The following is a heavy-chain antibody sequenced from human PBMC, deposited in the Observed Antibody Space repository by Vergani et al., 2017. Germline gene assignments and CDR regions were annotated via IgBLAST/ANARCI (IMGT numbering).Heavy chain of an antibody. CDR3: ARDRGAHYDSSGYYYFDY. Sequence: QVQLQQSGPGLVKPSQTLSLTCAISGDSVSRNSAAWNWIRQSPSRGLEWLGRTYYRSKWYNDYAVSVKSRITINPDTSKNQFSLQLNSVTPEDTAVYYCARDRGAHYDSSGYYYFDYWGQGTLVTVSS. CDR1: GDSVSRNSAA. D-gene: IGHD3-22*01. V-gene: IGHV6-1*01. J-gene: IGHJ4*02. CDR2: TYYRSKWYN.